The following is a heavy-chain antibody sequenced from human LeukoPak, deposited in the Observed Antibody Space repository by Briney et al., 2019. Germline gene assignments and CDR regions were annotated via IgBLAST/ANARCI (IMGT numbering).Heavy chain of an antibody. J-gene: IGHJ4*02. Sequence: ASVKVSCKVSGYTLTELSMHWVRQAPGKGLEWMGGFDPEDGETLYAQKFQGRVTMTEDTSTDTAYMELSSLRAEDTAVYYCANLAVAGSQGVFDYWGQGTLVTVSS. CDR3: ANLAVAGSQGVFDY. CDR2: FDPEDGET. CDR1: GYTLTELS. V-gene: IGHV1-24*01. D-gene: IGHD6-19*01.